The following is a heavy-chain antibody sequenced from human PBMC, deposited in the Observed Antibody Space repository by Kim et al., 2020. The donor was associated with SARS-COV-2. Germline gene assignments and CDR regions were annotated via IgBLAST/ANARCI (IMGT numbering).Heavy chain of an antibody. CDR3: AKDIQGRYDFWSGYYNCSYYYYVDV. CDR2: ISWNSGSI. D-gene: IGHD3-3*01. J-gene: IGHJ6*03. CDR1: GFTFGDYA. V-gene: IGHV3-9*01. Sequence: GGSLRLSCAASGFTFGDYAMHWVRQAPGKGLEWVSGISWNSGSIGYADSVKGRFTISRDNAKNSLYLQMNSLRAEDTALYYCAKDIQGRYDFWSGYYNCSYYYYVDVWGKGTTVTVSS.